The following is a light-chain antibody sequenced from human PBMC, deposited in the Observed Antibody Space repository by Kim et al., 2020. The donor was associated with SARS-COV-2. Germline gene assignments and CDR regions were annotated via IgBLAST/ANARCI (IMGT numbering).Light chain of an antibody. J-gene: IGKJ1*01. V-gene: IGKV1-27*01. CDR1: QDISNY. Sequence: VGDRVTITCRASQDISNYLAWFQQKPGKVPKLLISAASALQPGVPSRFSGSGSGTDFTLTISSLQPEDVATYYCQKCDSAPWTFGQGTKVDIK. CDR3: QKCDSAPWT. CDR2: AAS.